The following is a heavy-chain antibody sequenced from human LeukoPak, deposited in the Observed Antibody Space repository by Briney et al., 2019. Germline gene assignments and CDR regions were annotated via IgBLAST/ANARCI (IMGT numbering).Heavy chain of an antibody. CDR1: GFTFSSYA. CDR2: ISGSGGST. CDR3: SKLPHDALRYFDWLLYGYYFDY. J-gene: IGHJ4*02. V-gene: IGHV3-23*01. D-gene: IGHD3-9*01. Sequence: GGSLRLSCAASGFTFSSYALSWVRQAPGKGLEWVPAISGSGGSTYYADSVKGRFTISRDNSKNTLYLQMNSLRAEDTAVYYCSKLPHDALRYFDWLLYGYYFDYWGQGTLVTVSS.